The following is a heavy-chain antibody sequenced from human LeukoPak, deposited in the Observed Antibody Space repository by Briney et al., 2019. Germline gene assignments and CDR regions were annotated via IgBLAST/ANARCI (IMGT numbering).Heavy chain of an antibody. CDR1: GGSISPYY. CDR2: IYSSGSA. J-gene: IGHJ4*02. D-gene: IGHD5-12*01. V-gene: IGHV4-59*08. CDR3: ARMGGYSGYATH. Sequence: SETLSLTCTVSGGSISPYYWSWIRQPPGKGLEWIGYIYSSGSANYNPSLKSRVTVSVDTSKNQFSLKLSSVTAADTAIYYCARMGGYSGYATHWGQGTLVTVSS.